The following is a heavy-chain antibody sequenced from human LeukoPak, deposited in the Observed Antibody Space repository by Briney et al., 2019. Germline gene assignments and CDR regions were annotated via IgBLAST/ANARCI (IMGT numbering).Heavy chain of an antibody. CDR2: MNPNSGNT. Sequence: ASVKVSCKASGGTFSSYAISWVRQATGQRLEWIGWMNPNSGNTGYAQKFQGRVTITRNTSISTAYMELSSLRSEDTAVYYCARDYGGNSGWFDPWGQGTLVTVSS. J-gene: IGHJ5*02. CDR3: ARDYGGNSGWFDP. CDR1: GGTFSSYA. V-gene: IGHV1-8*03. D-gene: IGHD4-23*01.